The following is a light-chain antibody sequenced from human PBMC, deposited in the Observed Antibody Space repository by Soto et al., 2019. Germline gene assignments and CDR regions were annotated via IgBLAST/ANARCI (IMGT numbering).Light chain of an antibody. CDR2: EVS. CDR1: SSDVGRYNY. CDR3: CSYTNRATYV. Sequence: QSVLAQPASVSGSPGQSITISCTGTSSDVGRYNYVSWYQQHPGKAPKLMIHEVSYRPSGVSSRFSGSKSGNTASLTISGLQAEDEAEYHCCSYTNRATYVFGTGTKVTRP. J-gene: IGLJ1*01. V-gene: IGLV2-14*01.